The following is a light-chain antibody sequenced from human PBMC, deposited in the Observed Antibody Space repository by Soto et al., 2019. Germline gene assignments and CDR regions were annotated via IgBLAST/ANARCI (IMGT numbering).Light chain of an antibody. CDR2: GAA. CDR3: QKYCSTPIT. V-gene: IGKV3-20*01. Sequence: EIVLTQSPGTLSLSPGERATLSCRASQSVSSSYLAWYQQKPGQAPRLLIYGAASRATGIPDRFSGSGSGTDVTLTISRLEPEDFAVYYCQKYCSTPITFDQGTRLEIK. CDR1: QSVSSSY. J-gene: IGKJ5*01.